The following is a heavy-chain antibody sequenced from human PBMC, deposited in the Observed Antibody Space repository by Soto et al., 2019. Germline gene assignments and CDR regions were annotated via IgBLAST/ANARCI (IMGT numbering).Heavy chain of an antibody. D-gene: IGHD3-22*01. CDR2: INPNSGGT. Sequence: ASVKVSCKASGYTFTGYYMHWVRQAPGQGLEWMGWINPNSGGTNYAQKFQGRVTMTRDTSISTAYMEPSRLRSDDTAVYYCARARPRRNSSPGLWFDPWGQRTLVTVSS. CDR3: ARARPRRNSSPGLWFDP. J-gene: IGHJ5*02. CDR1: GYTFTGYY. V-gene: IGHV1-2*02.